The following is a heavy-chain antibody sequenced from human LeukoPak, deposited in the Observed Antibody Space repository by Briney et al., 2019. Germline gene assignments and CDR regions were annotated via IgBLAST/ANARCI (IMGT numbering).Heavy chain of an antibody. V-gene: IGHV1-69*04. D-gene: IGHD5-12*01. CDR3: ARDIVATFYFDY. CDR1: GGTFSSYA. CDR2: IIPILGIA. J-gene: IGHJ4*02. Sequence: ASVKVSCKASGGTFSSYAISWVRQAPGQGLEWMGRIIPILGIANYAQKFQGRVTITADKSTSTAYMELSSLRSEDTAVYYCARDIVATFYFDYWGQGTLVTVSS.